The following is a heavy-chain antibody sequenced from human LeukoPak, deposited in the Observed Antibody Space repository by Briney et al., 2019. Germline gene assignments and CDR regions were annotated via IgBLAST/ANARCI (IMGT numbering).Heavy chain of an antibody. CDR2: IKSDGSNS. D-gene: IGHD1-1*01. J-gene: IGHJ4*02. V-gene: IGHV3-74*01. Sequence: GSLRLSCAASGFTFSTYWMHWVRQAPGTGLVWVSRIKSDGSNSNYADCVKGRFTISRDNATNTLYLQMNSLRAEDTAVYHCVRVGGTSSIGGDCWGQGTLVTVSS. CDR1: GFTFSTYW. CDR3: VRVGGTSSIGGDC.